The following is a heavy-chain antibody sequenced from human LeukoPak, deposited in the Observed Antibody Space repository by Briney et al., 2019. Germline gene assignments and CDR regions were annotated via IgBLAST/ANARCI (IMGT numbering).Heavy chain of an antibody. V-gene: IGHV3-21*01. CDR3: ARDQSGSDFDY. D-gene: IGHD1-26*01. J-gene: IGHJ4*02. CDR1: GFTFSSYS. Sequence: GGSLRLSCAASGFTFSSYSMNWVRQAPGKGLEWVASISSSSSYIYYADSVKGRFTISRDNAKNSLYLQMNSLRADDTAVYYCARDQSGSDFDYWGQGTLVTVSS. CDR2: ISSSSSYI.